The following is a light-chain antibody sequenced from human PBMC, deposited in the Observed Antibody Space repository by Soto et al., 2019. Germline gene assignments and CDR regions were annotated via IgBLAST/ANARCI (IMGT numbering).Light chain of an antibody. CDR1: QSINSW. J-gene: IGKJ5*01. V-gene: IGKV1-5*01. Sequence: DIQMTQSPSTLSASVGDRVTITCRASQSINSWLAWYQQKPGKAPKLLIYDASNRASGVPDRFTSGGSGTDFSLTIRRLEPEDFALYYCQQYVGSPITFGQGTRLEIK. CDR2: DAS. CDR3: QQYVGSPIT.